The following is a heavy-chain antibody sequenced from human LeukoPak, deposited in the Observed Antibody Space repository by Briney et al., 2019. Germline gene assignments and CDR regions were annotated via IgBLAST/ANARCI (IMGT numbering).Heavy chain of an antibody. CDR1: GYTFTSYG. J-gene: IGHJ2*01. V-gene: IGHV1-18*01. Sequence: ASVKVSCKASGYTFTSYGISWVRQAPGQGLEWMGWISAYNGNTNYAQKIQGRVTMTTDTSTSTAYMELRSLRSDDTAVYYCASHYGDYWYFDLWGRGTLVTVSS. CDR3: ASHYGDYWYFDL. CDR2: ISAYNGNT. D-gene: IGHD4-17*01.